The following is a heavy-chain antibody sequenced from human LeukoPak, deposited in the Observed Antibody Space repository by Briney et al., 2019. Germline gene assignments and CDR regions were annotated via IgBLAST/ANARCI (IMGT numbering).Heavy chain of an antibody. Sequence: SETLSLTCTVSGGSISSGSYYWSWIRQPAGKGLEWIGRIYTSGSTNYNPSLKSRVTISVDTSKNQFSLKLSSVTAADTAVYYCARERYDYGDSRPFDYWGQGTLVTVSS. D-gene: IGHD4-17*01. J-gene: IGHJ4*02. CDR2: IYTSGST. CDR1: GGSISSGSYY. V-gene: IGHV4-61*02. CDR3: ARERYDYGDSRPFDY.